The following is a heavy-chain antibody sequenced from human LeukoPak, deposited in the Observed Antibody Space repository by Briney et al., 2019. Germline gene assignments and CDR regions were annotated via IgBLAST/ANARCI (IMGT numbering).Heavy chain of an antibody. D-gene: IGHD3-3*01. CDR1: GFTFSSYS. V-gene: IGHV3-21*01. Sequence: GGSLRLSCAASGFTFSSYSMNWVRQAPGKGLEWVSSISSSSSYIYYADSVKGRFTISRDNAKNSLYLQMNSLRVEDTAVYYCASGMTLRFLEWLSSWGQGTLVTVSS. CDR2: ISSSSSYI. J-gene: IGHJ5*02. CDR3: ASGMTLRFLEWLSS.